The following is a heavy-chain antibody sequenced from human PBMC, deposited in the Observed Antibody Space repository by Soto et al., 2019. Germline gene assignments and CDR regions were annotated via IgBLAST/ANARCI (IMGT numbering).Heavy chain of an antibody. J-gene: IGHJ3*02. CDR1: GGTFSTYS. CDR2: IIPMLGIA. Sequence: QVQLVQSGAEVKKPGCAVKVSCKDSGGTFSTYSMFWVRQAPGQGLEWMGRIIPMLGIANYAQKFQGRVTITADKSTGTAYMELSSLRSEDTALYYCTIGSWSGEVFDIWGQGTMVTVSS. D-gene: IGHD2-21*01. CDR3: TIGSWSGEVFDI. V-gene: IGHV1-69*02.